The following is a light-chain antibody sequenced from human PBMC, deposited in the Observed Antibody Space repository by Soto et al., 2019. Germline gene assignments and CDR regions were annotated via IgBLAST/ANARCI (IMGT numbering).Light chain of an antibody. Sequence: ETVLTQSPATLSLSPGERATLSCRASQSINTYLAWYQQKPGQAPRLLIYDASKRATGIPARFSGSGSGTDFALTISSLEPEDFAVYYCQRRFTWPSFGPGTKVDVK. J-gene: IGKJ3*01. CDR1: QSINTY. V-gene: IGKV3-11*01. CDR2: DAS. CDR3: QRRFTWPS.